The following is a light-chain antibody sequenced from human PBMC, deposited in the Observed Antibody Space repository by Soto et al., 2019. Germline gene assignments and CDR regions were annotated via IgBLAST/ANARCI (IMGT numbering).Light chain of an antibody. CDR1: HSISTN. CDR3: QQYNSWRT. CDR2: GAS. J-gene: IGKJ4*01. V-gene: IGKV3-15*01. Sequence: EIIMTQSPATLSVSPGEGATLSCRTSHSISTNLAWYQHKRGQSPRLLVYGASTRATGVPTRFSGSGSGAVFLLSISSLQSEDFAVYYCQQYNSWRTFGEGTKVEIK.